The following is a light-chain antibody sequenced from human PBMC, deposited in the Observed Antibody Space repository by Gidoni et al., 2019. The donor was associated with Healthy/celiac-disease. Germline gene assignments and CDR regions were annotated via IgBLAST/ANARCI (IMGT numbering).Light chain of an antibody. CDR2: GKN. CDR1: SLRSYY. V-gene: IGLV3-19*01. CDR3: NSRDSSGNHLDQV. Sequence: SSALTQDTAVSVALGQTVRITCQGDSLRSYYASWYPQKPGQAPVLVIYGKNNRPSGIPDRFSGSSSGNTASLTITGAQAEDEADYYCNSRDSSGNHLDQVFGGGTKLTVL. J-gene: IGLJ3*02.